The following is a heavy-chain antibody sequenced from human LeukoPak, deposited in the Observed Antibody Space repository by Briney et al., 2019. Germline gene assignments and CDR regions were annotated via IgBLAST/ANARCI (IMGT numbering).Heavy chain of an antibody. CDR2: IYYSGST. D-gene: IGHD3-10*01. CDR3: ARRPEMVRGVYYYGMDV. CDR1: GGSISSYY. J-gene: IGHJ6*02. Sequence: PSETLSLTCTVSGGSISSYYWSWIRQPPGKGLEWIGYIYYSGSTNYNPSLKSRVTISVDTSKNQFSLELSSVTAADTAVYYCARRPEMVRGVYYYGMDVWGQGTTVTVSS. V-gene: IGHV4-59*01.